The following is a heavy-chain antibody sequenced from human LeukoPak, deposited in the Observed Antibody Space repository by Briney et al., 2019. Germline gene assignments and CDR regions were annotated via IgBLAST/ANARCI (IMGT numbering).Heavy chain of an antibody. D-gene: IGHD3-22*01. Sequence: GGSLRLSCAASGFTFSNARMSWVRQAPGKGLEWVGRIKSKTDGGTTDYAAPVKARFTIPRDDSKNTLYLQMNSRKTEDTAVYYCTTGITMIVVVATGDYWGQGTLVTVSS. CDR3: TTGITMIVVVATGDY. CDR1: GFTFSNAR. J-gene: IGHJ4*02. CDR2: IKSKTDGGTT. V-gene: IGHV3-15*01.